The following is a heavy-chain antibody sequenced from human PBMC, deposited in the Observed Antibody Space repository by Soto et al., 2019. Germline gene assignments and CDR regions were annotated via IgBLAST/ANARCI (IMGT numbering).Heavy chain of an antibody. Sequence: SETLSLTCTVSGGSISSGGYYWSWIRQHPGKGLEWIGYIYYSGSTYYNPSLKSRVTISVDTSKNQFSLKLSSVTAADTAVYYCARRGYDVFLDAFDIWGQGTMVTLSS. D-gene: IGHD5-12*01. V-gene: IGHV4-31*03. CDR3: ARRGYDVFLDAFDI. J-gene: IGHJ3*02. CDR1: GGSISSGGYY. CDR2: IYYSGST.